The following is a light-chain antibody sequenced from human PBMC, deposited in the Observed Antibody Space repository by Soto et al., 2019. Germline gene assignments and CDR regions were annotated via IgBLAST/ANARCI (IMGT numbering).Light chain of an antibody. V-gene: IGLV2-14*01. CDR3: SSYTSSSTRV. Sequence: QSALTQPPSVSGSPGQSITISCTGTSSDVGGYNYVSWYQQHPGKAPKLMIYDVSNRPSGVSNRFSGSKSGNTASLSISGRQAEDEADYYGSSYTSSSTRVFGTGTKVTVL. CDR1: SSDVGGYNY. J-gene: IGLJ1*01. CDR2: DVS.